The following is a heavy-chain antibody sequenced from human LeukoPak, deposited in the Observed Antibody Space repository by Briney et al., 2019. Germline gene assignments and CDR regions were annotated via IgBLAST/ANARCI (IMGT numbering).Heavy chain of an antibody. CDR3: TRPHSSSGPVVGY. V-gene: IGHV3-49*04. CDR1: GFTFGDYA. D-gene: IGHD6-6*01. CDR2: IRSKAYGGTT. Sequence: PGGSLRLSCTASGFTFGDYAMSWVRQAPGKGLEWVGFIRSKAYGGTTEYAASVKGRFTTSRDDSKSIAYLQMNSLKTEDTAVYYCTRPHSSSGPVVGYWGQGTLVTVSS. J-gene: IGHJ4*02.